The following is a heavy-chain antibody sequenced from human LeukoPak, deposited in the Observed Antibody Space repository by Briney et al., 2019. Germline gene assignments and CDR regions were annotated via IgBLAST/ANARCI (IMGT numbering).Heavy chain of an antibody. CDR3: ARDGYYDSSGGDY. CDR1: GFTFSNFW. J-gene: IGHJ4*02. Sequence: GGSLRLSCAASGFTFSNFWMTWVRQAPGKGLEWVANMKQDGSEKYYVDSVKGRFTISRDNAKNSLYLQMNSLRAEDTALYYCARDGYYDSSGGDYWGQGTLVTVSS. D-gene: IGHD3-22*01. V-gene: IGHV3-7*05. CDR2: MKQDGSEK.